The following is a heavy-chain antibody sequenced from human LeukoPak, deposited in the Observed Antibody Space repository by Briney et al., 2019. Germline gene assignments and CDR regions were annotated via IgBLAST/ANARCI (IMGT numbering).Heavy chain of an antibody. V-gene: IGHV3-11*04. J-gene: IGHJ4*02. D-gene: IGHD1-14*01. CDR3: VRPEDLGTLYY. CDR2: LSGALNII. Sequence: GGSLRLSSAASGFNIRDHYMGWIRQAPGKGLEWVSYLSGALNIIYYADSVKGRFTISRDIANNSLSLQMTGLRADDTAIYFCVRPEDLGTLYYWGQGILVTVSS. CDR1: GFNIRDHY.